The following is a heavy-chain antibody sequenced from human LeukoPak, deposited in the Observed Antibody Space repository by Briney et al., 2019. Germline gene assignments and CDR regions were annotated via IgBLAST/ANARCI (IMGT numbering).Heavy chain of an antibody. CDR2: ISSSSSYI. D-gene: IGHD3-10*01. CDR3: ARDGRGSPSDY. J-gene: IGHJ4*02. CDR1: GFTFSSYS. V-gene: IGHV3-21*01. Sequence: GGSLRLSCAASGFTFSSYSMNWVRQAPGKGLEWVSSISSSSSYIYYADSVKGRFTISRDNAKNSLCLQMNSLRAEDTAVYYCARDGRGSPSDYWGQGTLVTVSS.